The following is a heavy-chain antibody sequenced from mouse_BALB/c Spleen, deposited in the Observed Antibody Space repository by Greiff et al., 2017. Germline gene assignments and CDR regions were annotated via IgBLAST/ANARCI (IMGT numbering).Heavy chain of an antibody. CDR1: GYTFTDYA. Sequence: VQLQQSGAELVRPGVSVKISCKGSGYTFTDYAMHWVKQSHAKSLEWIGVISTYYGDASYNQKFKGKATMTVDKSSCTAYMELARLTSEDSAIYYCARGLRRGPWFAYWGQGTLVTVSA. CDR2: ISTYYGDA. J-gene: IGHJ3*01. D-gene: IGHD2-4*01. V-gene: IGHV1S137*01. CDR3: ARGLRRGPWFAY.